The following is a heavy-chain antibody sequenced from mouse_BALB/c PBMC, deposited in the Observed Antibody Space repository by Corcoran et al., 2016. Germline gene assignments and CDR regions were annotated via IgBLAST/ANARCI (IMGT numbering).Heavy chain of an antibody. D-gene: IGHD2-1*01. CDR1: GFNIKDTY. CDR2: IDPAKGNT. Sequence: EVQLQQSGAELVKPGASVKLSCTASGFNIKDTYMHWVKQRPEQGMEWIGRIDPAKGNTKYDPKLQGKATITADTSSNTAYLQLSSLTSEDTAVYYCSRSGEGNIFAYWGQGTLVTVSA. CDR3: SRSGEGNIFAY. J-gene: IGHJ3*01. V-gene: IGHV14-3*02.